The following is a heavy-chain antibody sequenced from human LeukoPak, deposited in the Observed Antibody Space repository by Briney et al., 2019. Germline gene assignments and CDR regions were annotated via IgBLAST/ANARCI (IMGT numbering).Heavy chain of an antibody. J-gene: IGHJ5*01. D-gene: IGHD3-10*01. CDR1: GGSITSHF. Sequence: SETLSLTCSVSGGSITSHFWSWIRQPPGKGLEWIGYIHYSGSTDYNPSLKSRVTISPDTSKNQLFLKLNSVTAADTAVYYCARLVWLGESPGSWFDSWGQGTLVTVSS. V-gene: IGHV4-59*11. CDR2: IHYSGST. CDR3: ARLVWLGESPGSWFDS.